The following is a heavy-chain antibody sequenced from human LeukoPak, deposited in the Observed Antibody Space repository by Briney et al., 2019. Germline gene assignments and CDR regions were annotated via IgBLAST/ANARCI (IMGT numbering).Heavy chain of an antibody. D-gene: IGHD1-26*01. CDR3: ARAPMSETYYTAAFDI. CDR2: IYYSGST. Sequence: PSETLSLTCTVSGGSISRSSYYWGWIRQPPGKGLEWIGSIYYSGSTYYNPSLKSRVTISVDASKNQFSLKLTSVTAADTAVYYCARAPMSETYYTAAFDIWGQGTMVTVSS. CDR1: GGSISRSSYY. V-gene: IGHV4-39*07. J-gene: IGHJ3*02.